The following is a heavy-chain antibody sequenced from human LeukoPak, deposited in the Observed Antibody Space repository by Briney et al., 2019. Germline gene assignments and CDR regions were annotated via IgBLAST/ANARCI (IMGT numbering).Heavy chain of an antibody. CDR3: AIPSGSYFRYYCVHW. J-gene: IGHJ4*02. Sequence: ASVKISCKASGYKFSDYYVHWVQQAPGKGLEWMGRVNPKNGVTMYVGKLLGRISISADTSTNTVYMELSSLRSEDTALYYCAIPSGSYFRYYCVHWWGQGPLVTVSS. CDR1: GYKFSDYY. CDR2: VNPKNGVT. V-gene: IGHV1-69-2*01. D-gene: IGHD1-26*01.